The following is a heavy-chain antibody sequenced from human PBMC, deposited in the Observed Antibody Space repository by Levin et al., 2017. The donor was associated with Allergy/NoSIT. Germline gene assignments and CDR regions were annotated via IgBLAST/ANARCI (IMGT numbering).Heavy chain of an antibody. V-gene: IGHV4-34*01. CDR3: ARGRSGRYCSSTSCYRSHYYYGMDV. D-gene: IGHD2-2*01. J-gene: IGHJ6*02. CDR2: INHSGST. Sequence: PSETLSLTCAVYGGSFSGYYWSWIRQPPGKGLEWIGEINHSGSTNYNPSLKSRVTISVDTSKNQFSLKLSSVTAADTAVYYCARGRSGRYCSSTSCYRSHYYYGMDVWGQGTTVTVSS. CDR1: GGSFSGYY.